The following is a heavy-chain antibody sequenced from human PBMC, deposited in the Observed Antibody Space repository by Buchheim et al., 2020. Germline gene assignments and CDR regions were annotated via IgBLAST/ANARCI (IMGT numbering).Heavy chain of an antibody. CDR3: ARDPGSRHGYNYHYYYMDV. J-gene: IGHJ6*03. D-gene: IGHD5-24*01. V-gene: IGHV1-46*01. Sequence: QVQLVQSGAEVKKPGASVKVSCKASGYTFTSYYMHWVRQAPGQGLEWMGIINPSGGSTTYAQKFQGRVTMTRDTSTSTVYMELSRLRSEDTAVYYCARDPGSRHGYNYHYYYMDVWGKGTT. CDR2: INPSGGST. CDR1: GYTFTSYY.